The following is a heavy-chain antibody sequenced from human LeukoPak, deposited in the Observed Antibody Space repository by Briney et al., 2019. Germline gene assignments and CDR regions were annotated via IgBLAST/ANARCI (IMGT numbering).Heavy chain of an antibody. CDR3: ARNFDY. Sequence: SETLSLTCTVSGGSISSSSYYWGWIRQPPGMGLEWIGTIHYSGSTFYNPSLKSRLTISVDTSKNQFSLKLTSVTTADTAVYYCARNFDYWGQGTLVTVSS. V-gene: IGHV4-39*07. CDR2: IHYSGST. J-gene: IGHJ4*02. CDR1: GGSISSSSYY.